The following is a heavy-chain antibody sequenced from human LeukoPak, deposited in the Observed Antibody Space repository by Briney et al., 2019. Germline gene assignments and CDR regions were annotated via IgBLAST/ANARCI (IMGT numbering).Heavy chain of an antibody. CDR1: GGSISSGGYY. J-gene: IGHJ5*02. CDR3: ARVRQILYCSSTSCYGFDP. CDR2: IYYSGST. V-gene: IGHV4-31*03. D-gene: IGHD2-2*01. Sequence: SETLSLTCTVSGGSISSGGYYWSWIRQYPGKGLEWIGYIYYSGSTYYNPSLKSRVTISVDTSKNQFSLKLSSVTAADTAVYYCARVRQILYCSSTSCYGFDPWGQGTLVTVSS.